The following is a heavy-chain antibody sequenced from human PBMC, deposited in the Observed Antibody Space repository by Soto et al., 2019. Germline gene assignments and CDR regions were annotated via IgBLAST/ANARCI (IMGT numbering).Heavy chain of an antibody. D-gene: IGHD6-19*01. CDR3: ASSYVSSAWHG. CDR2: IYYSGNT. CDR1: GGSISSSSYY. V-gene: IGHV4-39*01. J-gene: IGHJ4*02. Sequence: QLQLQESGPGLVKPSETLSLTCTVSGGSISSSSYYWGWIRQPPGKGLEWIGSIYYSGNTYYNPSLKSRVTISVDTSKNQFSLKLSSVTAADTAVYYCASSYVSSAWHGWGQGPLVTVSS.